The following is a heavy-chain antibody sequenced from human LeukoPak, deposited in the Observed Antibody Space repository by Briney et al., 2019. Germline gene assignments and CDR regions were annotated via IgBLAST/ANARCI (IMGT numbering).Heavy chain of an antibody. CDR1: GGSVSSGSYY. CDR3: ARSYDSRGYYYYGMDV. CDR2: IYYSGST. J-gene: IGHJ6*02. D-gene: IGHD3-22*01. Sequence: SETLSLTCTVSGGSVSSGSYYWSWIRQPPGKGLEWIGYIYYSGSTNYNPSLKSRVTISVDTSKNQFSLKLSSVTAADTAVYYCARSYDSRGYYYYGMDVWGQGTTVTVSS. V-gene: IGHV4-61*01.